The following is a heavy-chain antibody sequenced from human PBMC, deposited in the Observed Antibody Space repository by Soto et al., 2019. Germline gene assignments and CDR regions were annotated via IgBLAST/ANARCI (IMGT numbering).Heavy chain of an antibody. V-gene: IGHV1-2*02. CDR1: GYSFIDYY. Sequence: ASVKVSCKASGYSFIDYYMHWVRQAPGQGFEWMGRISPKSGGTNYAQKFEGRVTMTWDTSLNTAYTELSSLISEDTAVYYCARPPGYISDWYYFDIWGQGTLVTVSS. CDR2: ISPKSGGT. J-gene: IGHJ4*02. D-gene: IGHD3-9*01. CDR3: ARPPGYISDWYYFDI.